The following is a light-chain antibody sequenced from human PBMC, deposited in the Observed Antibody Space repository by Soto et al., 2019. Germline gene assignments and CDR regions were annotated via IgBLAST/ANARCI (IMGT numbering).Light chain of an antibody. CDR1: SSDVGGYNY. CDR3: SSYTSSSTTGV. Sequence: QSALTQPASVSGSPGQSITISCTGTSSDVGGYNYVSWYQQHPGKAPKLMIYDVSNRPSGVSNRFSGSKSGNTASLTISGLQSEDEADYSCSSYTSSSTTGVFGGGTKLTVL. J-gene: IGLJ2*01. V-gene: IGLV2-14*01. CDR2: DVS.